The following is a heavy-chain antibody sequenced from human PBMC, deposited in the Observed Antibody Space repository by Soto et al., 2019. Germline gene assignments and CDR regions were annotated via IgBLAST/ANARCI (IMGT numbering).Heavy chain of an antibody. CDR1: AYTFPSHG. CDR2: ISGYNGHT. V-gene: IGHV1-18*01. D-gene: IGHD2-15*01. J-gene: IGHJ4*02. CDR3: VRDPADCSSSSCSEDY. Sequence: ASVKVSCKTSAYTFPSHGVSWVRQAPGQGLEWMGWISGYNGHTKYAQTFQGRVTLTTDTATSTAYMELRSLRFDDTAVYFCVRDPADCSSSSCSEDYWGQGTLVTVSS.